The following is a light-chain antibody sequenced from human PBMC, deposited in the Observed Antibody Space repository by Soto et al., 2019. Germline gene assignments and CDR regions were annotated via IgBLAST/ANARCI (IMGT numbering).Light chain of an antibody. V-gene: IGLV2-23*01. Sequence: QSALTQPPSVYGSPGQSITISCTGSSSDVGGYNLVSWYQHHPGKAPKLIIYEGSQRPSGVSNRFFGSKSGNTASLTISGLQAEDEADYHCCSYAGSSSYVFGTGTKLTVL. CDR1: SSDVGGYNL. J-gene: IGLJ1*01. CDR3: CSYAGSSSYV. CDR2: EGS.